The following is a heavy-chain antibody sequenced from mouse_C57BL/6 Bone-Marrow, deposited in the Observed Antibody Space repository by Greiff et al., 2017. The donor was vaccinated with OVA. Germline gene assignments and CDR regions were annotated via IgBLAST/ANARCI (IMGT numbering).Heavy chain of an antibody. D-gene: IGHD1-1*01. CDR3: ARETITTVVALDY. CDR1: GYAFSSSW. J-gene: IGHJ2*01. V-gene: IGHV1-82*01. Sequence: VQLKESGPELVKPGASVKISCKASGYAFSSSWMNWVKQRPGKGLEWIGRIYPGDGDTNYNGKFKGKATLTADKSSSTAYMQLSSLTSEDSAVYFCARETITTVVALDYWGQGTTLTVSS. CDR2: IYPGDGDT.